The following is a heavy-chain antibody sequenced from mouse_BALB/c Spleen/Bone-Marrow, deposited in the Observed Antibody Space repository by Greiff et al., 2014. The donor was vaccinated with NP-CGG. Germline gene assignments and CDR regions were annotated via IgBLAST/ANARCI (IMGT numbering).Heavy chain of an antibody. V-gene: IGHV5-4*02. D-gene: IGHD3-2*01. J-gene: IGHJ4*01. CDR3: ARGGQLGAMAY. CDR1: GFTFSDYY. Sequence: VQLKESGGGLVKPGGSLKLSCAASGFTFSDYYMYWVRQTPEKRLEWVATISDGGSYTYYPDSVKGRFTISRDNAKNNLYLQMSSLKSEDTAMYYCARGGQLGAMAYWGQGTSVTVSS. CDR2: ISDGGSYT.